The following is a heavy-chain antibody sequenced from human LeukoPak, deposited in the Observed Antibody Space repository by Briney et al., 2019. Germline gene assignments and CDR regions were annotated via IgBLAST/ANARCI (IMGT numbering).Heavy chain of an antibody. CDR1: GFTFSDYP. CDR3: AKDVGDYYGTGTLNFDS. J-gene: IGHJ4*02. CDR2: ISRLAGST. V-gene: IGHV3-23*01. Sequence: GGSLRLSCAASGFTFSDYPMSWVRQAPGKGLEWVSAISRLAGSTAYADSVNGRFTISRDNSQNTLFLQMNSLRVDDTAMYYCAKDVGDYYGTGTLNFDSWGQGTLVSVSS. D-gene: IGHD3-10*01.